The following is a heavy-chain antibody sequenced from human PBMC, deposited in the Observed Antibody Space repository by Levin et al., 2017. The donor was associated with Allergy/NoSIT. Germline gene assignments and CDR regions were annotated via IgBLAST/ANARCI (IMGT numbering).Heavy chain of an antibody. V-gene: IGHV3-74*01. D-gene: IGHD2-21*01. CDR3: TKDCGRCNSGGDDCEY. CDR1: GFSFSDSW. J-gene: IGHJ4*02. Sequence: SCAASGFSFSDSWMHWVRQVPGKGLLWVARISDHGRRIDYADSVKGRFTISRDDARGTLYLQMNSLTADDTAVYYCTKDCGRCNSGGDDCEYWGQGGLVTVSS. CDR2: ISDHGRRI.